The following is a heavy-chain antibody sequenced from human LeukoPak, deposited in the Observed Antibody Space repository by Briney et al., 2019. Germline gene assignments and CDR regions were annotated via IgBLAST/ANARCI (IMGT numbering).Heavy chain of an antibody. CDR3: ARALGLFSGSYYSRDSRFDY. CDR2: ISSSGSTI. Sequence: PGGSLRLSCAASGFTFSSYEMNWVRQAPGKGLEWVSYISSSGSTIYYADSVKGRFTISRDNAKNSLYLQMNSLRAEDTAVYYCARALGLFSGSYYSRDSRFDYWGQGTLVTVSS. J-gene: IGHJ4*02. V-gene: IGHV3-48*03. D-gene: IGHD1-26*01. CDR1: GFTFSSYE.